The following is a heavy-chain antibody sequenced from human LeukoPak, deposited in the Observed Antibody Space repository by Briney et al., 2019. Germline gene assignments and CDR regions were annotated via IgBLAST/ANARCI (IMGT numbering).Heavy chain of an antibody. CDR3: ATDLYNASYGSGSYYNPYYYGMDV. Sequence: ASVKVSCKASGYTFTSYGISWVRQAPGQGLEWMGWISAYNGNTNYAQKLQGRVTMTTDASTSTAYMELRSLRSDDTAVYYRATDLYNASYGSGSYYNPYYYGMDVWGQGTTVTVSS. D-gene: IGHD3-10*01. CDR1: GYTFTSYG. CDR2: ISAYNGNT. V-gene: IGHV1-18*01. J-gene: IGHJ6*02.